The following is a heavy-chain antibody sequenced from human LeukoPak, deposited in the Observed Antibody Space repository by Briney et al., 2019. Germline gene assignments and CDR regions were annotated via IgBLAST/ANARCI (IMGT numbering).Heavy chain of an antibody. V-gene: IGHV3-21*01. CDR2: ISSSSSYI. CDR1: GFTFSNFW. Sequence: PGGSLRLSCAASGFTFSNFWMSWVRQAPGKGLEWVSSISSSSSYIYYADSVKGRFTISRDNAKNSLYLQMNSLRAEDTAVYYCARDYYGSGSYLYYFDYWGQGTLVTVSS. CDR3: ARDYYGSGSYLYYFDY. J-gene: IGHJ4*02. D-gene: IGHD3-10*01.